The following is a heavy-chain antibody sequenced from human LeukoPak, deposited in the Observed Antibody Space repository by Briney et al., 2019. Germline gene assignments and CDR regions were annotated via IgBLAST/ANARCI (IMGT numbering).Heavy chain of an antibody. CDR3: ARDLHGYCSGGSCYSGGWFDP. D-gene: IGHD2-15*01. CDR1: GGSISSSSYY. V-gene: IGHV4-39*07. J-gene: IGHJ5*02. Sequence: SETLSLTCTVSGGSISSSSYYWGWIRQPPGKGLEWIGSIYYSGSTYYNPSLKSRVTISVDTSKNQFSLKLIFVTAADTAVYYCARDLHGYCSGGSCYSGGWFDPWGQGTLVTVSS. CDR2: IYYSGST.